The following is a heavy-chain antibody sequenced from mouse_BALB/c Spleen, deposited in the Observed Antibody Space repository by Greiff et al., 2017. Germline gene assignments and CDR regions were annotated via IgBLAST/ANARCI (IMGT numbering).Heavy chain of an antibody. CDR1: GYTFTSYV. J-gene: IGHJ3*01. CDR2: INPYNDGT. D-gene: IGHD2-4*01. V-gene: IGHV1-14*01. CDR3: AREGYDYGQAWFAY. Sequence: VQLQQSGPELVKPGASVKMSCTASGYTFTSYVMHWVKQKPGQGLEWIGYINPYNDGTKYNEKFKGKATLTSDKSSSTAYMELSSLTSEDSAVYYCAREGYDYGQAWFAYWGQGTLVTVSA.